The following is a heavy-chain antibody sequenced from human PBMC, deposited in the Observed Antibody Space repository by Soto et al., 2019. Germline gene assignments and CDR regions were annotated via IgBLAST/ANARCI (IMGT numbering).Heavy chain of an antibody. D-gene: IGHD4-17*01. Sequence: QVQLQESGPGLVKPSETLSLTCTISGGPMNNYYCSWFRQPRGQGLEWIGYMGYNGFTRYNPSLRSRVAISLEAAKNQFSLNMSSVTAADTALSYCAGQGVGELHGLVDVWGQGITVTVSS. J-gene: IGHJ6*02. V-gene: IGHV4-59*08. CDR2: MGYNGFT. CDR1: GGPMNNYY. CDR3: AGQGVGELHGLVDV.